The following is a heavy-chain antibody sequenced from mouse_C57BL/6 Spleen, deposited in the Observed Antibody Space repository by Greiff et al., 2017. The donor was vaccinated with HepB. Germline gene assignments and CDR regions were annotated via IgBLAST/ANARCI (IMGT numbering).Heavy chain of an antibody. V-gene: IGHV10-3*01. J-gene: IGHJ4*01. D-gene: IGHD1-1*01. Sequence: EVHLVESGGGLVQPKGSLKLSCAASGFTFNTYAMHWVRQAPGKGLEWVARIRRKSSNYATYYADSVKDRFTISRDDSQSMLYLQMNNLKTEDTAMYYCVRGPYGSHLEYWGQGTSVTVSS. CDR3: VRGPYGSHLEY. CDR2: IRRKSSNYAT. CDR1: GFTFNTYA.